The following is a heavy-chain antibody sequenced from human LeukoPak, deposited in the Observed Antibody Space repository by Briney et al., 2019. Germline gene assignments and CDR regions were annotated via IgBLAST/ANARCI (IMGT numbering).Heavy chain of an antibody. J-gene: IGHJ4*02. V-gene: IGHV4-34*01. D-gene: IGHD2-21*02. Sequence: SETLFLTCAVYGGSFSGYYWSWIRQPPGKGLEWIGEINHSGSTNYNPSLKSRVTISVDTSKNQFSLKLSSVTAADTAVYYCARVRIVVVTASAPFDYWGQGTLVTVSS. CDR1: GGSFSGYY. CDR2: INHSGST. CDR3: ARVRIVVVTASAPFDY.